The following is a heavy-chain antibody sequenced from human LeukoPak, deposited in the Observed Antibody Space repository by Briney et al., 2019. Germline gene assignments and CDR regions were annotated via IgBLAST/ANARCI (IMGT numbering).Heavy chain of an antibody. D-gene: IGHD3-10*01. CDR1: GFTFDDYA. Sequence: HPGGSLRLSCAASGFTFDDYAMHWVRQAPGKGLEWVSLISGDGGNTYYADSVKGRFTISRDNSKNSLYLQMNSLRTEDTALYYCAKGATPWGFGENFDYWGQGTLVTVSS. V-gene: IGHV3-43*02. J-gene: IGHJ4*02. CDR2: ISGDGGNT. CDR3: AKGATPWGFGENFDY.